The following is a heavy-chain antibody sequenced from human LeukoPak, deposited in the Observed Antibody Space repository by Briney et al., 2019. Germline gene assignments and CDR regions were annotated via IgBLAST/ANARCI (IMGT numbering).Heavy chain of an antibody. J-gene: IGHJ4*02. D-gene: IGHD6-13*01. CDR1: GFTFSSYS. V-gene: IGHV3-30*18. CDR3: AKDARYSSSWYYFDY. Sequence: PGGSLRLSCAASGFTFSSYSMNWVRQAPGKGLEWVAVISYDGSNKYYADSVKGRFTISRDNSKNTLYLQMNSLRAEDTAVYYCAKDARYSSSWYYFDYWGQGTLVTVSS. CDR2: ISYDGSNK.